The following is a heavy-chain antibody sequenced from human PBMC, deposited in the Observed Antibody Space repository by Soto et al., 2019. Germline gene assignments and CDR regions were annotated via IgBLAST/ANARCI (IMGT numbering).Heavy chain of an antibody. Sequence: EAQLVESGGGLVQPGGSLRLSCAASGFTFTNYWMSWVRQAPGKGLEWVANIKQDGSEKYYADSVKGRLLISRDNAKTSLYLQMNSLRAADTAVYYCARDMGVFWSGYPEGGFDYWGQGTPVTVSS. CDR1: GFTFTNYW. V-gene: IGHV3-7*01. CDR3: ARDMGVFWSGYPEGGFDY. D-gene: IGHD3-3*01. CDR2: IKQDGSEK. J-gene: IGHJ4*02.